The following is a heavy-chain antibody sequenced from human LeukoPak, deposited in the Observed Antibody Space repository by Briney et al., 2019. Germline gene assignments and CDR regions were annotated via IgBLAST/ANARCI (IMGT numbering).Heavy chain of an antibody. V-gene: IGHV3-15*01. J-gene: IGHJ4*02. D-gene: IGHD3-10*01. Sequence: PGGSLRLSCVGSGFTFSNAWMSWVRQAPGKGLEWVGQIKTKTDGGTTDSAATVKGRFTISRGDSKNTLYLQMNSLKTEDTAMYYCTTLYGSGNYYWGQGTLVTVSS. CDR1: GFTFSNAW. CDR3: TTLYGSGNYY. CDR2: IKTKTDGGTT.